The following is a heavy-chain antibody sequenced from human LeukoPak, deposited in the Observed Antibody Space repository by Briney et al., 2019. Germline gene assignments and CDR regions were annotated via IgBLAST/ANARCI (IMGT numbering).Heavy chain of an antibody. CDR2: TYYSGRT. CDR1: GGSMTYYY. V-gene: IGHV4-59*01. CDR3: ARVSSVITTFFDY. J-gene: IGHJ4*02. Sequence: PSETLSLTCTVSGGSMTYYYWAWIRQPPGKTLEWIGYTYYSGRTDYNPSLKGRVSISLDKSRSSNQFSLTLSSVTAAETAVYYCARVSSVITTFFDYWGQGILVTVSS. D-gene: IGHD3-22*01.